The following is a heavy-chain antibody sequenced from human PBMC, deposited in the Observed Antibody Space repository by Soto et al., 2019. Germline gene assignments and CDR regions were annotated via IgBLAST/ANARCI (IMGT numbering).Heavy chain of an antibody. CDR1: GFTFSSYS. Sequence: GGSLRLSCAASGFTFSSYSMNWVRQAPGKGLEWVSYISSSSSTIYYADSVKGRFTISRDNAKNSLYLQMNSLRDEDTAVYYCAREVGIFGVVIHDAFDIWGQGTMVTVSS. J-gene: IGHJ3*02. CDR3: AREVGIFGVVIHDAFDI. CDR2: ISSSSSTI. D-gene: IGHD3-3*01. V-gene: IGHV3-48*02.